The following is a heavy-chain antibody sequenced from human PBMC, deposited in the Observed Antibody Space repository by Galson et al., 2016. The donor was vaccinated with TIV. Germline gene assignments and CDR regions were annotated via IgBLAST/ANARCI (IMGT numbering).Heavy chain of an antibody. CDR2: INPKSGGA. CDR3: ARDDGSTSGSDY. D-gene: IGHD3-22*01. CDR1: GYIFTDYY. V-gene: IGHV1-2*02. J-gene: IGHJ4*02. Sequence: SVKVSCKASGYIFTDYYIHWVRQAPGQGLEWLGWINPKSGGAIFAQKFQGRVTLTSDTSISTAYMDLSWLTFDDTAVYYCARDDGSTSGSDYWGQGTLATVSA.